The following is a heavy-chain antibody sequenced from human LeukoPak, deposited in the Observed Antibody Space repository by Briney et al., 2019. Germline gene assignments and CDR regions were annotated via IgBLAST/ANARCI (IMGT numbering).Heavy chain of an antibody. CDR1: GGSISSSSYY. J-gene: IGHJ4*02. V-gene: IGHV4-39*07. D-gene: IGHD6-13*01. Sequence: PSETLSLTCTVSGGSISSSSYYWGWIRQPPGKGLEWIGSIYYSGSTYYNPSLKSRVTISVDTSKNQFSLKLSPVTAADTAVYYCARHNQQLVFDYWGQGTLVTVSS. CDR2: IYYSGST. CDR3: ARHNQQLVFDY.